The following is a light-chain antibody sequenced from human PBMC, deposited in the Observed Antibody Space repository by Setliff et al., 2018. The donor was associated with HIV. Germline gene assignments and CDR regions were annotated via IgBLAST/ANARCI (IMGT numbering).Light chain of an antibody. V-gene: IGLV2-23*02. CDR2: EVT. Sequence: QSALTQPASMSGSPGQSITISCTGTNSDVGSYNLVSWYQHHPGKVPKLIIFEVTQRPSGVSTRFSGSKSSNTASLTISGLQAEDEADYYCFSYAGSGTYVFGTGTRSPS. CDR3: FSYAGSGTYV. J-gene: IGLJ1*01. CDR1: NSDVGSYNL.